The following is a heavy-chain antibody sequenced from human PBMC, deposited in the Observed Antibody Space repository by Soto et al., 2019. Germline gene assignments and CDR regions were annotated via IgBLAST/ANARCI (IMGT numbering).Heavy chain of an antibody. CDR3: AKDYANPSNWFDS. D-gene: IGHD4-17*01. J-gene: IGHJ5*01. Sequence: EVRLLESGAGLVKPGGSLRLSCAASGFTFSRNAISWVRQAPGKGLEWVSGISGSGGSTDYADSVKGRFTISRDNSKNTVYLQMNRLRAEDTAIYYCAKDYANPSNWFDSWGQGTLVTVSS. V-gene: IGHV3-23*01. CDR2: ISGSGGST. CDR1: GFTFSRNA.